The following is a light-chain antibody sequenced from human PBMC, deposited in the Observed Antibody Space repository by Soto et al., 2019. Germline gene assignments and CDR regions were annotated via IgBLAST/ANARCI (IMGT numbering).Light chain of an antibody. CDR3: SSYTSSITLDV. J-gene: IGLJ1*01. CDR1: SGDVGGYNY. Sequence: QSVLTQPASVSGSPGQSITISCTGTSGDVGGYNYVSWYQQHAGKAPKLILYEVSSRPSGVSNRFSGSKPGNTASLTISGLQAEDEADYYCSSYTSSITLDVFXTGTKRTVL. V-gene: IGLV2-14*01. CDR2: EVS.